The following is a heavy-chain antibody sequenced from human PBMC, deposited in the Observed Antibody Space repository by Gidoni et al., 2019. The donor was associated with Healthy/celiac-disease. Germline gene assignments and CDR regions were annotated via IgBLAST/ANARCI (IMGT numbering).Heavy chain of an antibody. CDR2: IIPSVGVA. Sequence: QVQLVQSGAAVKKPGSSVKVSCKASGGTFRSYSISWVRQAPGQGLEWMGGIIPSVGVANYEQKFQGRGTIAADESTKTAYMELRSLRSEDTAVYYCASDPEVPAAQYYYYYYGMDVWGQGTTVTVSS. CDR1: GGTFRSYS. CDR3: ASDPEVPAAQYYYYYYGMDV. D-gene: IGHD2-2*01. V-gene: IGHV1-69*01. J-gene: IGHJ6*02.